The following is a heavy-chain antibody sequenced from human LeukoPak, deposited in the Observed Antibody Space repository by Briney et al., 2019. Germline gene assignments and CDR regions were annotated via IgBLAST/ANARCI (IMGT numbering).Heavy chain of an antibody. CDR1: GYTFTSYG. CDR2: ISAYNGNT. CDR3: ARAEDTAMPADY. V-gene: IGHV1-18*01. J-gene: IGHJ4*02. Sequence: GASVKVSCRASGYTFTSYGISWVRQAPGQGLEWMGWISAYNGNTNYAQKLQGRVTMTTDTSTSTAYMELSSLRSEDTAVYYCARAEDTAMPADYWGQGTLVTVSS. D-gene: IGHD5-18*01.